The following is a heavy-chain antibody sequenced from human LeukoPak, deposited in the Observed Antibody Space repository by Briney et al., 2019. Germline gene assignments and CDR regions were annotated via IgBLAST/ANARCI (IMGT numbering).Heavy chain of an antibody. Sequence: GGSLRLSCAASGFTFSSYAMHWVRQAPGKGLEWVAVISYDGSNKYYADSVKGRFTISRDNSKNTLYLQMNSLRAEDTAVYYCARDPTSSTSLDFDAFDIWGQGTMVTVSS. D-gene: IGHD2-2*01. V-gene: IGHV3-30*04. J-gene: IGHJ3*02. CDR2: ISYDGSNK. CDR1: GFTFSSYA. CDR3: ARDPTSSTSLDFDAFDI.